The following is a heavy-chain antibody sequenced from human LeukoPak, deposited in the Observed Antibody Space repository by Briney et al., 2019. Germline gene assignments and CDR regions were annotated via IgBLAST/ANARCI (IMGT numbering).Heavy chain of an antibody. Sequence: GRSLRLSCAASGFTFSSYVMHWVRQAPGKGLEWVAVISYDGSNKYYADSVKGRFTISRDSSENTLFLQMNSLRAADTAMYYCAARPPIIVPGPFDYWGQGALVTVSS. V-gene: IGHV3-30-3*01. D-gene: IGHD2/OR15-2a*01. CDR3: AARPPIIVPGPFDY. CDR1: GFTFSSYV. CDR2: ISYDGSNK. J-gene: IGHJ4*02.